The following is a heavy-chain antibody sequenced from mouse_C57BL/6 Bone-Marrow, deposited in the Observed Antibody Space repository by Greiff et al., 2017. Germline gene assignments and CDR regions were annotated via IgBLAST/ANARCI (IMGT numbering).Heavy chain of an antibody. D-gene: IGHD1-1*01. CDR3: AKSDPYGSSFYAMDY. CDR2: IWGGGST. J-gene: IGHJ4*01. V-gene: IGHV2-9*01. Sequence: VKVVESGPGLVAPSQSLSITCTVSGFSLTSYGVDWVRQPPGKGLEWLGVIWGGGSTNYNSAHMSRLSISKDNSKSQVFLKMNSLQTDDTAMYYCAKSDPYGSSFYAMDYWGQGTSVTVSS. CDR1: GFSLTSYG.